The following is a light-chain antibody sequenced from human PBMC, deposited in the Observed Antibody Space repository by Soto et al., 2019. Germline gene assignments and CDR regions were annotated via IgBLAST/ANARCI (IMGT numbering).Light chain of an antibody. CDR2: EVT. CDR3: SSYTRSSTYV. J-gene: IGLJ1*01. V-gene: IGLV2-14*01. Sequence: QSVLTQPASVSASPGQSIAISCSGTSSDVGAYDYVSWYQHHPGKAPKLIMYEVTYRPSGVSNRFSASKSGNTASLTISGLQAEDEADYYCSSYTRSSTYVFGTGTKVTVL. CDR1: SSDVGAYDY.